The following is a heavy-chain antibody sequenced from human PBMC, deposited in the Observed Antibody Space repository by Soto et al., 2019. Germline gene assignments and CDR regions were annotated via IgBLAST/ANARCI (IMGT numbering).Heavy chain of an antibody. CDR2: IIPISGTA. CDR1: GGTFSSYA. J-gene: IGHJ6*02. Sequence: QVQLVQSGAEVKKPGSSVKVSCKASGGTFSSYAISWGRQAPGQGLEWMGGIIPISGTANYEQKFQGRVTITADESTSTAYMELSSLRSEDTAVYYCARSQGSSTSLEIYYYYYYGMDVWGQGTTVTVSS. CDR3: ARSQGSSTSLEIYYYYYYGMDV. V-gene: IGHV1-69*01. D-gene: IGHD2-2*01.